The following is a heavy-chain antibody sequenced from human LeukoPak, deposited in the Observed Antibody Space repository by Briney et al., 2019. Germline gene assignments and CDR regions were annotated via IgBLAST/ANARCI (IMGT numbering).Heavy chain of an antibody. CDR3: ARHGELGNWFDP. CDR1: GDNFNNYW. J-gene: IGHJ5*02. V-gene: IGHV5-51*01. D-gene: IGHD3-16*01. Sequence: GESLKISCKGGGDNFNNYWIVWVRQMPGKGLEWMGIIYPGDSDTRYSPSFQGQVTISADKSISTAYLQWSSLKASDTAMYYCARHGELGNWFDPWGQGTLVTVSS. CDR2: IYPGDSDT.